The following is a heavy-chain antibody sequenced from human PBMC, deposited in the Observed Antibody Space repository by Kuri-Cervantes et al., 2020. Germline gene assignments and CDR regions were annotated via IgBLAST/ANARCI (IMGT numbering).Heavy chain of an antibody. J-gene: IGHJ6*03. CDR2: INTNTGNP. CDR3: ARADSSSYYYYMDV. Sequence: ASVKVSCKASGYTFTSYAMNWVRQAPGQGLEWMGWINTNTGNPTYAQGFTGWFVFSLDTSVSTAYLQICSLKAEDTVVYYCARADSSSYYYYMDVWGKGTTVTVSS. CDR1: GYTFTSYA. V-gene: IGHV7-4-1*01. D-gene: IGHD6-6*01.